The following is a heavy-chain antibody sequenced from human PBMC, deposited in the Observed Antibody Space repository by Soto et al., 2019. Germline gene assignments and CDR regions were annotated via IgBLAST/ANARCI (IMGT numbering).Heavy chain of an antibody. D-gene: IGHD3-3*01. V-gene: IGHV2-5*01. J-gene: IGHJ4*02. CDR1: GFSLSTSGVG. Sequence: QITLKESGPTLVKPTQTLTLTCTFSGFSLSTSGVGVGWIRQPPGKALEWLALIYWHDAKRYSPSLMSRLTITKDTYKNPVVLTMTNRDPVDPPTYYCARSVSAYYEFWSGYRALEYWGQARLVTVSS. CDR3: ARSVSAYYEFWSGYRALEY. CDR2: IYWHDAK.